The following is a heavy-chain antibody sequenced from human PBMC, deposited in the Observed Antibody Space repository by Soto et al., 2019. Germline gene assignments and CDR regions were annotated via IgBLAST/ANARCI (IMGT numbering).Heavy chain of an antibody. J-gene: IGHJ3*02. CDR1: GGSISSYY. CDR2: IYYSGST. CDR3: ARESIYHDSTFPDAFDI. V-gene: IGHV4-59*01. D-gene: IGHD3-22*01. Sequence: SETLSLTCTVSGGSISSYYWSWIRQPPGKGLEWIGYIYYSGSTNYNPSLKSRVTISVDTSKNQFSLKLSSVTAADTAVYYCARESIYHDSTFPDAFDIWGQGTMVTVSS.